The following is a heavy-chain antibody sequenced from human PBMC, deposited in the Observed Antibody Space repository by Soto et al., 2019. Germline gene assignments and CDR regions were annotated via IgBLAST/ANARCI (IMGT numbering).Heavy chain of an antibody. D-gene: IGHD3-9*01. V-gene: IGHV1-46*01. J-gene: IGHJ4*02. CDR3: ARGDYDILTGYQAFDY. Sequence: GASVKVSCKASGYTFTSYYIHWVRQAPGQGLGWMGVINPSGGSTSYAQNFQGRVTMTRDTSTSTVYMELSRLRSDDTAVYYCARGDYDILTGYQAFDYWGQGTLVTVSS. CDR1: GYTFTSYY. CDR2: INPSGGST.